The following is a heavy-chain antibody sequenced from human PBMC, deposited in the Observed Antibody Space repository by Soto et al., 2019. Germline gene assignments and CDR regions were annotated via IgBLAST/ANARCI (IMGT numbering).Heavy chain of an antibody. J-gene: IGHJ4*02. D-gene: IGHD6-6*01. CDR3: ARDATASYSSSYYFDY. Sequence: QVQLVQSGAEVKKPGSSVKVSCKASVGTFSSYAISWVRQAPGQGLEWMGGIIPIFGTANYAQKFQGRVTITADESTSTAYMELSSLRSEDTAVYYCARDATASYSSSYYFDYWGQGTLVTVSS. CDR1: VGTFSSYA. CDR2: IIPIFGTA. V-gene: IGHV1-69*01.